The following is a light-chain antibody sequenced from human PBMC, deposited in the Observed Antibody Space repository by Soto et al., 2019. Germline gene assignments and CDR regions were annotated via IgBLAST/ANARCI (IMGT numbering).Light chain of an antibody. V-gene: IGKV1-5*01. Sequence: DIEMTKSPSTLSAFVGDRVTITCRASQSISSWLAWYQQKPGKAPKLLIYDASSLESGVPSRFSGSGSGTEFTLTISSLQPEDFATYYCQHLNTYPLTFGGGTKVDIK. CDR2: DAS. CDR1: QSISSW. J-gene: IGKJ4*01. CDR3: QHLNTYPLT.